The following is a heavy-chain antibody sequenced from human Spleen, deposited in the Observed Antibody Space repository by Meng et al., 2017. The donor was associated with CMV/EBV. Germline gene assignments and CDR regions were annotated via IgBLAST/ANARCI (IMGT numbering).Heavy chain of an antibody. J-gene: IGHJ4*02. D-gene: IGHD2-2*02. CDR1: GGSISTSGFY. Sequence: SETLSLTCTVSGGSISTSGFYWGWIRQPPGKGLEWIGNMYYSGSTYYSPSLKSRVTISVDTSKNQFSLTVNSVTAADTAVYYCASFCSTTSCYRKRAFDYWGQGTLVTVSS. V-gene: IGHV4-39*07. CDR3: ASFCSTTSCYRKRAFDY. CDR2: MYYSGST.